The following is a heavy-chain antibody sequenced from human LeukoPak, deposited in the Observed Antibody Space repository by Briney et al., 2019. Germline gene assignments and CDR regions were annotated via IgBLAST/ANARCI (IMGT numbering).Heavy chain of an antibody. D-gene: IGHD3-22*01. CDR2: IIPIFGTA. Sequence: SVKVSCKASGGTFSSYAISWVRQAPGQWLEWMGGIIPIFGTANYAQKFQGRVTITADESTSTAYMELSGLRSEDTAVYYCARAPTGGMIEPQYFDLWGRGTLVTVSS. J-gene: IGHJ2*01. V-gene: IGHV1-69*13. CDR1: GGTFSSYA. CDR3: ARAPTGGMIEPQYFDL.